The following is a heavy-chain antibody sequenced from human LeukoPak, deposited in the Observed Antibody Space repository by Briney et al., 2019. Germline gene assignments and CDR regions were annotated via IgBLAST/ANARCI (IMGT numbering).Heavy chain of an antibody. CDR2: IYYSGST. CDR3: ARQYFDY. V-gene: IGHV4-59*08. J-gene: IGHJ4*02. Sequence: SEALSLTCTVSGGSISSYYWSWIRQPPGKGLEWIGYIYYSGSTNYNPSLKSRVTISVDTSKDQFSLKLSSVTAADTAVYYCARQYFDYWGQGTLVTVSS. CDR1: GGSISSYY.